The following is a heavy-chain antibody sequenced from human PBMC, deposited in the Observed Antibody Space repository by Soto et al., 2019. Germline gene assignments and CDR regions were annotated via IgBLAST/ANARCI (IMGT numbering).Heavy chain of an antibody. J-gene: IGHJ6*02. CDR1: GYTFTSYA. V-gene: IGHV1-3*01. D-gene: IGHD6-19*01. CDR3: ARDPAGIAVAGDLYYYYGMDV. CDR2: INAGNGNT. Sequence: ASVKVSCKASGYTFTSYAMHWVRQAPGQRLEWMGWINAGNGNTKYSQKFQGRVTITRDTSASTAYMELRSLRSDDTAVYYCARDPAGIAVAGDLYYYYGMDVWGQGTTVTVSS.